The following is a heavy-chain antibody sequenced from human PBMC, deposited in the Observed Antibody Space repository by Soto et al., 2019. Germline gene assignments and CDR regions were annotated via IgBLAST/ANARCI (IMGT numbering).Heavy chain of an antibody. Sequence: PSETLSLTWTVSGGSISSYYWSWIRQPPGKGLEWIGYIYYSGSTNYNPSLKSRVTISVDTSKNQFSLKLSSVTAADTAVYYCARDGYHCRGTSCQWFGPRGQGTLVTVSS. J-gene: IGHJ5*02. CDR3: ARDGYHCRGTSCQWFGP. CDR2: IYYSGST. CDR1: GGSISSYY. V-gene: IGHV4-59*01. D-gene: IGHD2-15*01.